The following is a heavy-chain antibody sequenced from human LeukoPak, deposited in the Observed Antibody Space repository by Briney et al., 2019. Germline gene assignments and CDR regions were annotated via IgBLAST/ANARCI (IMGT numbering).Heavy chain of an antibody. D-gene: IGHD3-9*01. V-gene: IGHV4-59*01. CDR1: GGSISSYY. CDR2: IYYSGST. CDR3: AREQSDILTESGAFDI. J-gene: IGHJ3*02. Sequence: SETLSLTCTVSGGSISSYYWSWIRQPPGKGLEWIGYIYYSGSTNYNPSLKSRVTISVDTSKNQFSLKLSSVTAADTAVYYCAREQSDILTESGAFDIWGQGTMVTVSS.